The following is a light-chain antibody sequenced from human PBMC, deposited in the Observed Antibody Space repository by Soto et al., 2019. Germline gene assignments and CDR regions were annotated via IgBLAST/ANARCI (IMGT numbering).Light chain of an antibody. CDR3: QQYGSSPLT. CDR2: GAS. V-gene: IGKV3-20*01. Sequence: EIVLTQSPGTLSLSPGERATLSCRASQSVSSSYLAWYQQKPGQAPRLLIYGASSRATGIPDRFSGSGSWTDCTLTISRLEPEDFAVYYCQQYGSSPLTFGGGTKVEIK. CDR1: QSVSSSY. J-gene: IGKJ4*01.